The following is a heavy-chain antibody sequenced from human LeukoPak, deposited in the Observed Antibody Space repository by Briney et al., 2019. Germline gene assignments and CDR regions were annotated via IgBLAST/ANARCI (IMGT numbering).Heavy chain of an antibody. J-gene: IGHJ4*02. CDR1: GFTFSDYY. CDR2: ISSSGNNI. D-gene: IGHD3-10*01. CDR3: ARDWAGGPHDH. V-gene: IGHV3-11*04. Sequence: GGSLRLPCAASGFTFSDYYMSWIRQAPGKGLEWVSYISSSGNNIYYADSVKGRFTISRDNAKNSLYLQMSSLRVEDTAVYYCARDWAGGPHDHWGQGTLVTVSS.